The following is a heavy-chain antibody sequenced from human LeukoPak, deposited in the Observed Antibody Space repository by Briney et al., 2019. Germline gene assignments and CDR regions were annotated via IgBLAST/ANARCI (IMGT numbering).Heavy chain of an antibody. V-gene: IGHV4-34*01. CDR3: ARGGGEAPSS. Sequence: SSETPSLTCAVYGGSFSGYYWSWIRQPPGKGLEWIGEINHSGSTNYSPSLKSRVTISTDTSKNQFSLKLSSVTAAGTAVYFCARGGGEAPSSWGQGNLVTVSS. D-gene: IGHD2-21*01. CDR2: INHSGST. J-gene: IGHJ4*02. CDR1: GGSFSGYY.